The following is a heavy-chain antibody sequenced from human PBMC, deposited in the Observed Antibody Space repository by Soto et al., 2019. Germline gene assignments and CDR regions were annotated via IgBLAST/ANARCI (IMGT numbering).Heavy chain of an antibody. CDR1: GGSISSYY. CDR3: ARVYGFGSNWFDP. Sequence: SETLSLTCTVSGGSISSYYWSWIRQPPGKGLEWIGYIYYSGSTNYNPSLKSRVTISVDTSKNQSSLKLSSVTAADTAVYYCARVYGFGSNWFDPWGQGTLVTVSS. J-gene: IGHJ5*02. CDR2: IYYSGST. V-gene: IGHV4-59*01. D-gene: IGHD3-16*01.